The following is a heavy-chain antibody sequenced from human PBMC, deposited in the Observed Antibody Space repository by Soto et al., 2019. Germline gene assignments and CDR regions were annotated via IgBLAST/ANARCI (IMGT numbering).Heavy chain of an antibody. Sequence: QLQLQESGPGLVKPSETLSLTCNVSGVSISDTSYYWGWIRQPPGKGLEWIGNIYFNGNTFYNPSLKSRLTISVDTSKNQFSLRLTSVTAADTDVYYCARQGSYWGQGTLVAVSS. J-gene: IGHJ4*02. CDR1: GVSISDTSYY. V-gene: IGHV4-39*01. CDR3: ARQGSY. CDR2: IYFNGNT.